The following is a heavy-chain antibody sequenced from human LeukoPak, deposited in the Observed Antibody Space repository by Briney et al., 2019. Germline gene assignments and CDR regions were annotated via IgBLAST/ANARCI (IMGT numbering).Heavy chain of an antibody. V-gene: IGHV5-51*01. CDR1: GYSFTNYW. Sequence: GESLKISCKGSGYSFTNYWIAWVRQMPGKGLEWMGTTYPGDSDTRYSPSFQGQVTISADKSISTAYLQWSSLKASDTAMYYCARPGYCGGDCYAPPFDYWGQGTLVTVSS. CDR2: TYPGDSDT. J-gene: IGHJ4*02. CDR3: ARPGYCGGDCYAPPFDY. D-gene: IGHD2-21*02.